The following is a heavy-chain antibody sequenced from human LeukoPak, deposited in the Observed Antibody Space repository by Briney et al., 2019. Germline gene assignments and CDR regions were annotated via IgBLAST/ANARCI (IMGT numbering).Heavy chain of an antibody. CDR2: MNADNGHR. Sequence: GASVKLSCKGSGDTFRHDTEGVRQAPGQGLEWMGWMNADNGHRGYAQKFQGRVTMTMDPSISTAYLELRSLTSVATAVYYCARGRSSWFFDYWGQGTLLIVSS. J-gene: IGHJ4*01. V-gene: IGHV1-8*01. CDR3: ARGRSSWFFDY. CDR1: GDTFRHD. D-gene: IGHD6-13*01.